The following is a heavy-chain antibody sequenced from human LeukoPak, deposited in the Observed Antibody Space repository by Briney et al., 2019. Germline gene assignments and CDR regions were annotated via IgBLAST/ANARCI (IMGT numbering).Heavy chain of an antibody. CDR1: GGTFSSYA. CDR3: ARDVYCSSTSCYEAADYGYFDY. V-gene: IGHV1-69*13. D-gene: IGHD2-2*01. CDR2: IIPIFGTA. J-gene: IGHJ4*02. Sequence: ASVKVPCKASGGTFSSYAISWVRQAPGQGLEWMGGIIPIFGTANYAQKFQGRVTITADESTSTAYMELSSLRPEDTAVYYCARDVYCSSTSCYEAADYGYFDYWGQGTLVTVSS.